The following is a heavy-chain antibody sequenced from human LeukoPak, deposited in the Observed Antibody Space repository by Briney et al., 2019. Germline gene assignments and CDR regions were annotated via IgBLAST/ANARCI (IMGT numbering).Heavy chain of an antibody. J-gene: IGHJ5*02. V-gene: IGHV4-39*01. CDR2: IYYSGST. CDR1: GGSISSSSYY. D-gene: IGHD2-15*01. Sequence: KPSETLSLTCTVSGGSISSSSYYWGWIRQPPGKGLEWIGSIYYSGSTYYNPSLKSRVTISVDTSKNQFPLKLSSVTAADTAVYYCASGGMYCSGGSCYDDWFDPCGQGTLVTVSS. CDR3: ASGGMYCSGGSCYDDWFDP.